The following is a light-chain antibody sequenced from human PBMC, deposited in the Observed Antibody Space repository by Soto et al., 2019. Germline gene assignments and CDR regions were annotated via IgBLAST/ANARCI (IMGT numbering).Light chain of an antibody. Sequence: IVLTHSPATLSFSPGEIATLSFRASQSIYTYLAWYQQKPGQAPRVLIYDISNRATGIPARFSGSGSGTDFTLTISSLEPEDFAVYYCQQRGNWPITFGQGTRLEIK. CDR3: QQRGNWPIT. CDR1: QSIYTY. CDR2: DIS. V-gene: IGKV3-11*01. J-gene: IGKJ5*01.